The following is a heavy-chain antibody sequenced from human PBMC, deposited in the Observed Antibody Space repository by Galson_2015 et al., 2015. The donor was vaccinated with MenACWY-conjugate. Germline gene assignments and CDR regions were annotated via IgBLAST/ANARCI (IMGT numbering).Heavy chain of an antibody. D-gene: IGHD4/OR15-4a*01. V-gene: IGHV3-21*01. Sequence: SLRLSCAASGFTFSSYTTNWVRQAPGKGLEWVSSITSSSSYIYFADSVKGRFTISRDNAKNSLYLQMNSLRAEDTAVYYCARDLEVGATGEFGYWGQGTLVTVSS. CDR3: ARDLEVGATGEFGY. J-gene: IGHJ4*02. CDR1: GFTFSSYT. CDR2: ITSSSSYI.